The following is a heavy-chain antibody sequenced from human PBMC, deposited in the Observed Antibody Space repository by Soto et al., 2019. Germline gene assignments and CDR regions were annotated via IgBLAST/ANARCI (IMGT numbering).Heavy chain of an antibody. V-gene: IGHV5-51*01. CDR2: IYPGDSDT. D-gene: IGHD6-13*01. CDR3: ARTSAAGKYYYGMDV. CDR1: GYSFSCYC. J-gene: IGHJ6*02. Sequence: DSLNICCKVSGYSFSCYCIGRVRQMPGKGLEWMGIIYPGDSDTGYSPSFQGQVTISADKSISTAYLQWSSLKASDTAMYYCARTSAAGKYYYGMDVWGQGTTVTVSS.